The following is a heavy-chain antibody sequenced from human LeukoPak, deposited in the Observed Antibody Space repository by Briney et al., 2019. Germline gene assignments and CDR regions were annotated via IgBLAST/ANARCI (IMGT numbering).Heavy chain of an antibody. CDR1: GFTFSNFW. CDR2: IKQDGSEK. J-gene: IGHJ4*02. Sequence: GGSLRLSCAASGFTFSNFWMTWVRQAPGKGLEWVANIKQDGSEKYYVDSVKGRFTISRDNAKNSLYLQMNSLRAEDTAVYFCAMKYTAFDHWGQGTLVTVSS. CDR3: AMKYTAFDH. D-gene: IGHD2-21*02. V-gene: IGHV3-7*02.